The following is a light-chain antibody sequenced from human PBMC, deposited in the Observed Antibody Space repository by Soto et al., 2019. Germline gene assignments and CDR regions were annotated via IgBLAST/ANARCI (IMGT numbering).Light chain of an antibody. V-gene: IGKV1-39*01. CDR2: AAS. CDR3: QQSYSTPRCT. J-gene: IGKJ2*02. CDR1: QSISSY. Sequence: DIQMTQSPSSLSASVGDRVTITCRASQSISSYLNWYQQKPGKAPKLLIYAASSLQSGVPSRFSGSGSGTDFTLTISSLQPEDFVTYYCQQSYSTPRCTFGQGTKLEIK.